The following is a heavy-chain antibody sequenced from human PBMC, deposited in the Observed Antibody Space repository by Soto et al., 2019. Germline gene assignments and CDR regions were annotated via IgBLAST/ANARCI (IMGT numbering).Heavy chain of an antibody. J-gene: IGHJ4*02. V-gene: IGHV3-30*18. Sequence: PGGSLRLSCAASGFTFSSYGMHWVRQAPGKGLEWVAVISYDGSNKYYADSVKGRFTISRDNSKNTLYLQMNSLRAEDTAVYYCAKLPLVPAATSDYWGQGTLVTVSS. CDR3: AKLPLVPAATSDY. D-gene: IGHD2-2*01. CDR2: ISYDGSNK. CDR1: GFTFSSYG.